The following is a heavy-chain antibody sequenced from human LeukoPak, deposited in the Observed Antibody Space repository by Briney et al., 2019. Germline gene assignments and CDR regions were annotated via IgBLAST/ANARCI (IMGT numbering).Heavy chain of an antibody. CDR3: ARDGHRYSYGYSGY. J-gene: IGHJ4*02. Sequence: PGGSLRLSCAASGFTFDDYDMYWVRQAPGKGLEWVASINWNGGYTDYADSVKGRFTISRNSPKNSLYLQMNSLSAEDTALYYCARDGHRYSYGYSGYWGQGTLVTVSS. CDR2: INWNGGYT. V-gene: IGHV3-20*04. CDR1: GFTFDDYD. D-gene: IGHD5-18*01.